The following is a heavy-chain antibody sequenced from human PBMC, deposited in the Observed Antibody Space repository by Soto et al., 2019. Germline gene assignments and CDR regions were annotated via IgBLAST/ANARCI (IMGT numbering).Heavy chain of an antibody. CDR3: AKTPFSSSWYYFDY. CDR2: ISASGGST. V-gene: IGHV3-23*01. J-gene: IGHJ4*02. CDR1: GFTFSSYA. D-gene: IGHD6-13*01. Sequence: GGSLRLSCAASGFTFSSYAMSWARQAPGKGLEWVSGISASGGSTHYADSVKGQFTISRDNSKNTLYLQMNSLRADDTAVYYCAKTPFSSSWYYFDYWGQGTLVTVSS.